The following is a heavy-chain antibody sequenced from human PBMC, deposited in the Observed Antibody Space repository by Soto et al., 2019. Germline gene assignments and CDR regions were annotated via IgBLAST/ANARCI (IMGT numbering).Heavy chain of an antibody. J-gene: IGHJ4*02. CDR2: IYYSGST. V-gene: IGHV4-59*08. CDR3: ARHDRDFDY. Sequence: SETLSLTCTVSGGSISSYYWIWIRQPPGKGLEWIGYIYYSGSTNYNPSLKSRVTISVDTSKNQFSLKLSSVTAADTAVYYCARHDRDFDYWGQGTLVTVSS. CDR1: GGSISSYY. D-gene: IGHD3-22*01.